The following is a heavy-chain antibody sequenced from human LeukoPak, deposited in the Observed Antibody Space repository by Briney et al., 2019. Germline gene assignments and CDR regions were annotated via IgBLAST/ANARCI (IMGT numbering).Heavy chain of an antibody. J-gene: IGHJ6*02. CDR1: GGSISSGGYY. CDR3: ARDVVVVAAQREYYYYYGMDV. V-gene: IGHV4-31*03. Sequence: SETLSLTCTVSGGSISSGGYYWSWIRQHPGKGLEWIGYIYYSGSTYYNPSLKSRVTISVDTSKNQFSLKLSSVAAADTAVYYCARDVVVVAAQREYYYYYGMDVWGQGTTVTLSS. D-gene: IGHD2-15*01. CDR2: IYYSGST.